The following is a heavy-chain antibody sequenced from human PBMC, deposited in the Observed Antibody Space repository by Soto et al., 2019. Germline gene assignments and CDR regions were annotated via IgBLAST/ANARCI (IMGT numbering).Heavy chain of an antibody. CDR1: GFTFSSYE. Sequence: GGSLRLSCAASGFTFSSYEMNWVRQAPGKGLEWVSYISSSGSTIYYADSVKGRFTISRDNAKNSLYLQMNSLRAEDTAVYYCARLKLIAAERRLDYWGQGTLVTVSS. CDR3: ARLKLIAAERRLDY. J-gene: IGHJ4*02. V-gene: IGHV3-48*03. CDR2: ISSSGSTI. D-gene: IGHD6-13*01.